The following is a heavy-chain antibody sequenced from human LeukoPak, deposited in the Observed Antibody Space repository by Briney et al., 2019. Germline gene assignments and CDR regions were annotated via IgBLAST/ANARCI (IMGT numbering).Heavy chain of an antibody. Sequence: ASVKVSCKASGYSFVFFGVSWVRQAPGQGLEWMAWIHLKSGGTRCAQNFQGRVTMTRDTSTSTAFMEVSRLRSDDTAVYYCARDYDGYDDYRKWDYWGQGTLVTVSS. CDR3: ARDYDGYDDYRKWDY. CDR2: IHLKSGGT. V-gene: IGHV1-2*02. J-gene: IGHJ4*02. D-gene: IGHD4-17*01. CDR1: GYSFVFFG.